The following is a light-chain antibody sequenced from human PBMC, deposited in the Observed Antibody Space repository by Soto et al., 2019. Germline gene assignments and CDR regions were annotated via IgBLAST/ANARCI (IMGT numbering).Light chain of an antibody. Sequence: IVMTQSPATLSVSPGERATLSCRASQSISTKLAWYQQKPGQAPRLLIYGASTRATGIPVSFSGSGSGTEFTLTITSLQFEDFAVSYCQAYNDWRPITFGGGTKVEIK. V-gene: IGKV3-15*01. CDR1: QSISTK. CDR3: QAYNDWRPIT. CDR2: GAS. J-gene: IGKJ4*01.